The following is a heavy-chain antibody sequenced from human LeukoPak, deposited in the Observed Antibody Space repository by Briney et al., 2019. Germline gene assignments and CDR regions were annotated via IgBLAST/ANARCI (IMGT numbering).Heavy chain of an antibody. J-gene: IGHJ5*01. V-gene: IGHV4-59*11. CDR1: GSMSNHF. Sequence: PSETLSLTCTVFGSMSNHFWSWIRQPPGKGLEWIGYIYDSGATDYNPSLKSRVTMSVDTSANQFSLKLSSVTTADTAVYYCATRPAGNTWAAIFDFRSQGTLVTVSS. CDR2: IYDSGAT. CDR3: ATRPAGNTWAAIFDF. D-gene: IGHD6-6*01.